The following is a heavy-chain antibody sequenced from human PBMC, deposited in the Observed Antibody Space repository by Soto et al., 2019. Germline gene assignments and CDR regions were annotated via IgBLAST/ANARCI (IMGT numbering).Heavy chain of an antibody. Sequence: QITLKESGPTLVKPTQTLTLTCSFSGFSLSTTGVGVGWLRQPPGKALEWLALVYWDDCKRSSPSLKTSLTITKDPSKHLVVLAMTNMDPVDTATYYCVYREEPIRGGYYFDYWGQGTLVTVSS. CDR2: VYWDDCK. J-gene: IGHJ4*02. CDR3: VYREEPIRGGYYFDY. D-gene: IGHD1-26*01. CDR1: GFSLSTTGVG. V-gene: IGHV2-5*02.